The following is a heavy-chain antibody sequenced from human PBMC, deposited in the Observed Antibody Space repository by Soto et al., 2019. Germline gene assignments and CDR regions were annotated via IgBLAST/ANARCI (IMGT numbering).Heavy chain of an antibody. D-gene: IGHD5-18*01. J-gene: IGHJ4*02. CDR3: ASGGAMGVDC. V-gene: IGHV3-30-3*01. Sequence: PGGSLRLSGAASGFTFSSYAMHWVRQAPGKGLEGVAVISYDGITTNYADSVKGRLTVSRDNAKNTVYLHVNTLRDEATAVYYCASGGAMGVDCWGKRTLV. CDR2: ISYDGITT. CDR1: GFTFSSYA.